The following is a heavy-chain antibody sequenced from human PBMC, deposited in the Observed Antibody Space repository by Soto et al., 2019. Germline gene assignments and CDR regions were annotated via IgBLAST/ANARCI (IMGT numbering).Heavy chain of an antibody. CDR1: GFTFSDYA. D-gene: IGHD1-7*01. CDR2: VGGSDDDK. J-gene: IGHJ4*01. CDR3: AKDGTSFNGVWALCEM. V-gene: IGHV3-23*01. Sequence: VQLLESGGGVVQPGGSLRLSCAASGFTFSDYAMSWVRQTPGKGLQWVSGVGGSDDDKHYADSVRGRFIVSRDNYNKTLYLQMNSLRADDTAVYYCAKDGTSFNGVWALCEMWGQGTEVIVSS.